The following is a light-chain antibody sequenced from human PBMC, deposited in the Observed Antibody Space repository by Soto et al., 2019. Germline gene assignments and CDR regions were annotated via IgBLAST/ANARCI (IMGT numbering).Light chain of an antibody. CDR3: YSYADSATRV. Sequence: QSVLTQPASVSASPGQSITISCTGTSSDFGNYDLVSWYQQHPGKAPKLIIYEASKRPSGVSNRFSGSKSGNTASLTISELRAEDEAAYYCYSYADSATRVFGGGTKLTVL. J-gene: IGLJ3*02. CDR2: EAS. V-gene: IGLV2-23*01. CDR1: SSDFGNYDL.